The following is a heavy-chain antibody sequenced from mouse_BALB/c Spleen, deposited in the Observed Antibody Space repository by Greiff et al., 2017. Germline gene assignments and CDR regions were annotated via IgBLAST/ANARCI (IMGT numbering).Heavy chain of an antibody. D-gene: IGHD2-4*01. CDR3: ARGGLVITTRGEGRYFDY. V-gene: IGHV1-67*01. CDR2: ISTYNGNT. Sequence: VQLQQSGPEVVRPGVSVKISCKGSGYTFTDYAMHWVKQSHAKSLEWIGVISTYNGNTNYNQKFKGKATMTVDKSSSTAYIELARLTSEDSAIYYCARGGLVITTRGEGRYFDYWGQGTTLTVSS. J-gene: IGHJ2*01. CDR1: GYTFTDYA.